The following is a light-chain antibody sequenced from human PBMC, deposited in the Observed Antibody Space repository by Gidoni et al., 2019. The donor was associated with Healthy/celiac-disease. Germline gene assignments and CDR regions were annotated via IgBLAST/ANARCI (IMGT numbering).Light chain of an antibody. CDR3: QQYNNWPPYT. CDR1: QSVSSN. J-gene: IGKJ2*01. Sequence: EIVMTHSPATLSVSPGERATLSCRASQSVSSNLAWYQQKPGQAPRLLIYGASTRATGIPARLSGSGSGTEFTLTISSLQYEDFAVYYCQQYNNWPPYTFGQGTKLEIK. V-gene: IGKV3-15*01. CDR2: GAS.